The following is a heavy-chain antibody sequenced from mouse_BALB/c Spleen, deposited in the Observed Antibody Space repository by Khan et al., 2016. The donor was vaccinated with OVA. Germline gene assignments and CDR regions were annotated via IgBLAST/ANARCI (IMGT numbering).Heavy chain of an antibody. D-gene: IGHD2-14*01. Sequence: EVQLQESGPSLVKPSQTLFLTCSVTGDSITSGYWNWIRKFPGNKLEYMGYIIYTGYTYYNPSLQSRISITRHTSKNQYYLQLNSVSDEDTATYYCARSTYRYAFVYWGQGTLVTVSA. J-gene: IGHJ3*01. V-gene: IGHV3-8*02. CDR3: ARSTYRYAFVY. CDR2: IIYTGYT. CDR1: GDSITSGY.